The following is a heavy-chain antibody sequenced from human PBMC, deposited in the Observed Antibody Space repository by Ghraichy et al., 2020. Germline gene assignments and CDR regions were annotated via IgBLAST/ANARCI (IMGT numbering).Heavy chain of an antibody. CDR3: ARAENSSSWGY. Sequence: GESLNISCAASGFTFSSYWMSWVRQAPGKGLEWVANIKQDGSEKYYVDSVKGRFTISRDNAKNSLYLQMNSLRAEDTAVYYCARAENSSSWGYWGQGTLVTVSS. CDR1: GFTFSSYW. CDR2: IKQDGSEK. J-gene: IGHJ4*02. D-gene: IGHD6-13*01. V-gene: IGHV3-7*03.